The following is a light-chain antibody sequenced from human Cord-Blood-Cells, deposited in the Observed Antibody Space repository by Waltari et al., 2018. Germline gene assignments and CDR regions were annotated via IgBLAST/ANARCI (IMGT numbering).Light chain of an antibody. CDR1: SSDVGSYNL. V-gene: IGLV2-23*01. CDR3: CSYAGSSTYV. CDR2: EGS. J-gene: IGLJ1*01. Sequence: QSALTQPASVSGSPGQSITISCTGTSSDVGSYNLVSWYQQHTGKATKLMIYEGSKRPAGVSNRCAGSKSGNAASLRISGLQAEDEADYYCCSYAGSSTYVFGTGTKVTVL.